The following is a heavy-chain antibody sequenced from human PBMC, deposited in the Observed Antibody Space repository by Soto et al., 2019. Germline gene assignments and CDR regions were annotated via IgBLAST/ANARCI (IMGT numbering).Heavy chain of an antibody. Sequence: QVQLVESGGGVVQPGRSLRLSCAASGFTFSSYGMHWVRQAPGKGLEWVAVIWYDGSNKYYADSVKGRFTISRDNSKNTLYLQMNSLRAEDTAVYYCARERGRYCSGGSCYSGVTGNHWYFDLWGRGTLVTVSS. J-gene: IGHJ2*01. V-gene: IGHV3-33*01. D-gene: IGHD2-15*01. CDR2: IWYDGSNK. CDR3: ARERGRYCSGGSCYSGVTGNHWYFDL. CDR1: GFTFSSYG.